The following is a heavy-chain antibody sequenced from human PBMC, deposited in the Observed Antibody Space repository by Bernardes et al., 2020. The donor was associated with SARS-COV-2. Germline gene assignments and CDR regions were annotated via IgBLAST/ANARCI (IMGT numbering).Heavy chain of an antibody. CDR3: ASIAAAGTLYYYYGMDV. Sequence: GGSLRLSCAASGFTFRSYSMNWVRQAPGKGLEWVSSISSSSSYIYYADSVKGRFTISRDNAKNSLYLQMNSLRAEDTAVYYCASIAAAGTLYYYYGMDVWGQGTTVTVSS. V-gene: IGHV3-21*01. CDR1: GFTFRSYS. J-gene: IGHJ6*02. D-gene: IGHD6-13*01. CDR2: ISSSSSYI.